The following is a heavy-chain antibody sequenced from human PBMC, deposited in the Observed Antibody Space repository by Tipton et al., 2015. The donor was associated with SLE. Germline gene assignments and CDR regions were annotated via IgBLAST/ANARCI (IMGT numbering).Heavy chain of an antibody. CDR1: GYSISSGYY. CDR3: ARRVKYIAAAVYFDY. J-gene: IGHJ4*02. D-gene: IGHD6-13*01. CDR2: IYHSGST. Sequence: TLSLTCAVSGYSISSGYYWGWIRQPPGKGLEWIGSIYHSGSTYYNPSLKSRVTISVDTSKNQFSLKLSSVTAADTAVYYCARRVKYIAAAVYFDYWGQGTLVTVSS. V-gene: IGHV4-38-2*01.